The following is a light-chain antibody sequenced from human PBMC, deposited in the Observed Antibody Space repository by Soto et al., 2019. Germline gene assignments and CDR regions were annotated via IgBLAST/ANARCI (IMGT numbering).Light chain of an antibody. Sequence: DIQMTQSPSSLSASVGDRVTITCRASQSISSYLNWYQQKPGKAPKLLIYAASSLQSGVPSRFSGSRSGTDFTLTISSLQPEDFATYYCQQRAAFGQGTKVDI. CDR3: QQRAA. V-gene: IGKV1-39*01. CDR1: QSISSY. J-gene: IGKJ1*01. CDR2: AAS.